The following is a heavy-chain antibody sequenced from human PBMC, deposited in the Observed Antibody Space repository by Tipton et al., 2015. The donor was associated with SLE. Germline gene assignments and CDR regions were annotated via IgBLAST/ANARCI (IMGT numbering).Heavy chain of an antibody. CDR3: ARGYRAMFDY. J-gene: IGHJ4*02. D-gene: IGHD2-2*01. CDR2: IYYSGST. V-gene: IGHV4-59*11. CDR1: GGSISSHY. Sequence: TLSLTCTVSGGSISSHYWSWIRQPPGKGLEWIGYIYYSGSTNYNPSLKSRVTISVDTSKNQFSLQLNSVTPEDTAVYYCARGYRAMFDYWGQGTLVTVSS.